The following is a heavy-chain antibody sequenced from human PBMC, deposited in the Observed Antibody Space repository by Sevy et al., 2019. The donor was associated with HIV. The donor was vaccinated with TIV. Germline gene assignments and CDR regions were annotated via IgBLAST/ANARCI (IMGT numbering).Heavy chain of an antibody. CDR3: VRAIAAAGSF. J-gene: IGHJ4*02. Sequence: GGSLRLTCAASGFSLNNYWMNWVRQAPGKGLEWVANIKHDGSVKYYVDSVKGRFTISRDNARNLLYLQMNSLRVEDTALYYCVRAIAAAGSFWVQGTLVTVSS. CDR2: IKHDGSVK. CDR1: GFSLNNYW. D-gene: IGHD6-13*01. V-gene: IGHV3-7*01.